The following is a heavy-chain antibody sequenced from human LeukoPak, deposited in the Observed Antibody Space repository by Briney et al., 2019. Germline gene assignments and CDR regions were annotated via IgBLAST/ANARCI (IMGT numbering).Heavy chain of an antibody. CDR1: GYTFTSYY. Sequence: ASVKVSCKASGYTFTSYYMHWVRQAPGQGLEWMGRINPNSGGTNYAQKFQGRVTMTRDTSISTAYMELSRLRSDDTAVYYCASTVWDYYDSSGYRGSHAFDIWGQGTMVTVSS. V-gene: IGHV1-2*06. D-gene: IGHD3-22*01. J-gene: IGHJ3*02. CDR2: INPNSGGT. CDR3: ASTVWDYYDSSGYRGSHAFDI.